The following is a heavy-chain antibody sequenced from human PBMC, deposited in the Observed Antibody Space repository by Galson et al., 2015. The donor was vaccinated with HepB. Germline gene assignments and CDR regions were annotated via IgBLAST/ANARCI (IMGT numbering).Heavy chain of an antibody. CDR2: IKQDGSEK. D-gene: IGHD3-22*01. J-gene: IGHJ4*02. CDR3: ASSLYYDSSGPR. Sequence: SLRLSCAASGFTFSSYWMSWVRQAPGKGLEWVANIKQDGSEKYYVDSVKGRFTISRDNAKNSLYLQMNSLRAEDTAVYYCASSLYYDSSGPRWGQVTLVTVSS. V-gene: IGHV3-7*01. CDR1: GFTFSSYW.